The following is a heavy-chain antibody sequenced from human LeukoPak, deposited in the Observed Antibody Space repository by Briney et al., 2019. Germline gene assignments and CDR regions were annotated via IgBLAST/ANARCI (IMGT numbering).Heavy chain of an antibody. CDR3: ARNTTTVDDRRTFDY. CDR2: IYYSGST. J-gene: IGHJ4*02. Sequence: KPSETLSLTCTVTGGSFSSSSNYCGWIRQPPGKGLEWIGSIYYSGSTFYNPSLKSRVTISVDTSKNQFSLKLSSVTAADTAVYDCARNTTTVDDRRTFDYWGQGTLVTVSS. CDR1: GGSFSSSSNY. D-gene: IGHD4-23*01. V-gene: IGHV4-39*01.